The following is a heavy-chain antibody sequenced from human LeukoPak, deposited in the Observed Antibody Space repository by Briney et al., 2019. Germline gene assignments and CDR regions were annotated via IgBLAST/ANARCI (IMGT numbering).Heavy chain of an antibody. Sequence: PGGSLRLSCAASGFTFSSYAMSWVRQAPGKGLEWVSAISGSGGSTYYADSVKGRFTISRDNAKNSLYLQMNSLRDEDTAVYYCARDLSYYYYYYYMDVWGKGTTVTVSS. CDR3: ARDLSYYYYYYYMDV. CDR2: ISGSGGST. J-gene: IGHJ6*03. CDR1: GFTFSSYA. D-gene: IGHD2/OR15-2a*01. V-gene: IGHV3-23*01.